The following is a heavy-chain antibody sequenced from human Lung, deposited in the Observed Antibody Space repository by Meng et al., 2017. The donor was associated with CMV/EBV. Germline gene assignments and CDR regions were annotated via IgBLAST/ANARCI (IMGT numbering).Heavy chain of an antibody. CDR2: IYYSGST. CDR3: ARDPSYDTSTYFGD. CDR1: GASISSCGYW. D-gene: IGHD3-22*01. Sequence: GASISSCGYWWNWLRQPPGKGLEWIGSIYYSGSTFSNPSLKSRVAISVDTSKNQLSLKLSSVTAADTAVYYCARDPSYDTSTYFGDWGQGTLVTVSS. J-gene: IGHJ4*02. V-gene: IGHV4-30-4*01.